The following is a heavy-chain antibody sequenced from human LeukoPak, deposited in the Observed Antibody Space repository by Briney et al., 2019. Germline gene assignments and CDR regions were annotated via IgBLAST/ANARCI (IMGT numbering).Heavy chain of an antibody. CDR1: GFTFSNAW. V-gene: IGHV3-15*01. CDR3: ATSSRGIAAAGPTEYFQH. Sequence: GGSLRLSCAASGFTFSNAWMSWVRQAPGKGLEWVGRIKSKTDGGTTDYAAPVKGRFTISRDDSKNTLYLQMNSLRAEDTAVYYCATSSRGIAAAGPTEYFQHWGQGTLVTVSS. CDR2: IKSKTDGGTT. D-gene: IGHD6-13*01. J-gene: IGHJ1*01.